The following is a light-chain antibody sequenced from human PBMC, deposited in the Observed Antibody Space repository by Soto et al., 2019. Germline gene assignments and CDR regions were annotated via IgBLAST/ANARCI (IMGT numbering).Light chain of an antibody. CDR3: QQYGSSTLT. Sequence: EIVLTQSPGTLSLSPGERATLSCRASQSVSSSYLAWYQQKPGQAPRLLIYGPSSRATGIPDSFSGSGSGTDFTLTISRLETEDFAVYYCQQYGSSTLTFGGGTKVELK. CDR1: QSVSSSY. V-gene: IGKV3-20*01. CDR2: GPS. J-gene: IGKJ4*01.